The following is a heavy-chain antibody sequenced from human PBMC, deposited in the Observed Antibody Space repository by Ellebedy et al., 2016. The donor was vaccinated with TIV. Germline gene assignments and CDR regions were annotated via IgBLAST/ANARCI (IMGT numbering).Heavy chain of an antibody. CDR2: ISSSSSYI. V-gene: IGHV3-21*01. D-gene: IGHD3-10*01. CDR3: ARGTGRNYYGSGSYMDY. J-gene: IGHJ4*02. CDR1: GFTFSSYA. Sequence: EGSLRLSXAASGFTFSSYAMSWVRQAPGKGLEWVSSISSSSSYIYYADSVKGRFTISRDNAKNSLYLQMNSLRAEDTAVYYCARGTGRNYYGSGSYMDYWGQGTLVTVSS.